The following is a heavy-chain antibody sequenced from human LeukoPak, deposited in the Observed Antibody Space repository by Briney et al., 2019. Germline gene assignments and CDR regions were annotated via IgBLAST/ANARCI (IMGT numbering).Heavy chain of an antibody. CDR1: GGSFSGYY. J-gene: IGHJ4*02. CDR3: AREFRSWYQDY. Sequence: KPSETLSLTCAVYGGSFSGYYWSWIRQPPGKGLEWIGEINHSGSTNYNPSLKSRVTISVDTSENQFSLKLSSVTAADTAVYYCAREFRSWYQDYWGQGTLVTVSS. D-gene: IGHD6-13*01. V-gene: IGHV4-34*01. CDR2: INHSGST.